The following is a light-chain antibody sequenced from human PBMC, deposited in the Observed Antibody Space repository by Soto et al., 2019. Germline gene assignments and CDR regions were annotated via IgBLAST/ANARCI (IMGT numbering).Light chain of an antibody. J-gene: IGKJ5*01. Sequence: DIQMTQSPSSLSASVGDRVTITCRAGQNIFSSLNWYQQKPGKAPKLLIYAASSLQSGVPSRFSGSGSGTDFTLTITSLQPEDFATYYCQQSYNSPPFTFGQGTRLEIK. CDR3: QQSYNSPPFT. V-gene: IGKV1-39*01. CDR1: QNIFSS. CDR2: AAS.